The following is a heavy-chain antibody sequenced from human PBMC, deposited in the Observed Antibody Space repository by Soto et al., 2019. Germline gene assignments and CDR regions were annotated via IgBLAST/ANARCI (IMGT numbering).Heavy chain of an antibody. CDR3: ARANLAAAGTFYY. CDR1: GGSVSSDSFY. CDR2: TYYRGTT. Sequence: QVQLQESGPGLVKPSETLSLTCTVSGGSVSSDSFYWSWIRQPPGKGLEWIGYTYYRGTTSYNPSLKSRVPISVDTSKHHFSLKLSSVTAADTAVYYCARANLAAAGTFYYWGQGTLVTVSS. D-gene: IGHD6-13*01. J-gene: IGHJ4*02. V-gene: IGHV4-61*01.